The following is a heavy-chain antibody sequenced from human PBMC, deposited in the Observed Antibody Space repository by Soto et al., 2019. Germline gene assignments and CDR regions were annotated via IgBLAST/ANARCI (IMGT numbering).Heavy chain of an antibody. D-gene: IGHD3-3*01. J-gene: IGHJ5*02. CDR3: ARDRYYDFWRGSFDP. CDR1: GGSISSYY. Sequence: SETLSLTCTVSGGSISSYYWSWIRQPPGKGLEWIGYIYYSGSTNYNPSLKSRVTISVDTSKNQFSLKLSSVTAADTAVYYCARDRYYDFWRGSFDPWGQGTLVTVSS. CDR2: IYYSGST. V-gene: IGHV4-59*01.